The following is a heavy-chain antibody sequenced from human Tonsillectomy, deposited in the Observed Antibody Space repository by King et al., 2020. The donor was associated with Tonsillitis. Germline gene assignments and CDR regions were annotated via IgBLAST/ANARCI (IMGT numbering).Heavy chain of an antibody. J-gene: IGHJ4*02. Sequence: QLVQSGAEVKKPGASVRVSCKASGFSFTSYGISWVRQAPGQGLEWMGWISAYNGNTNYAQKHQGRVTMTTDTSTSTAYMELRSLRSDDTAVYYCARSFTVTIPFHYWGRGPLVTVSS. CDR1: GFSFTSYG. CDR2: ISAYNGNT. CDR3: ARSFTVTIPFHY. D-gene: IGHD4-17*01. V-gene: IGHV1-18*04.